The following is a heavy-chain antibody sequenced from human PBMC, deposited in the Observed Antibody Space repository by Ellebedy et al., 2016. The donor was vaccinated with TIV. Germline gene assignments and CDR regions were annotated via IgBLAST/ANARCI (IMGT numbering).Heavy chain of an antibody. Sequence: GESLKISCAASGFTFSSYWMHWVRQAPGKGLVWVSRINSDGSSTNYADSVKGRFTISRDNTKNTLYLQMNSLRAEDTSVYYCARARSGGWLHTPDYWGQGTLVTVSS. CDR2: INSDGSST. J-gene: IGHJ4*02. CDR3: ARARSGGWLHTPDY. V-gene: IGHV3-74*01. D-gene: IGHD6-19*01. CDR1: GFTFSSYW.